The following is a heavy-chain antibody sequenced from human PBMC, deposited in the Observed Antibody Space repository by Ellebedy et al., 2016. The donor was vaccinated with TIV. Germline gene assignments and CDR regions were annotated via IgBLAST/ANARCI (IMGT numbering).Heavy chain of an antibody. CDR2: ISYDGSNK. Sequence: GESLKISCAASGFTFSRYGIHWVRQAPGKGLEWVAVISYDGSNKHYAASVKGRFTISGDNSKNTLYLQMNSLREEDTAVYYCAKEIGSGWFGRYYFDYWGQGTLVTVSS. J-gene: IGHJ4*02. D-gene: IGHD6-19*01. CDR3: AKEIGSGWFGRYYFDY. V-gene: IGHV3-30*18. CDR1: GFTFSRYG.